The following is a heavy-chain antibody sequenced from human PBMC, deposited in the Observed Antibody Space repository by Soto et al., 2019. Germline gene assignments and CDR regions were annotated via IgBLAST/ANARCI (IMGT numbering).Heavy chain of an antibody. J-gene: IGHJ6*02. D-gene: IGHD2-2*02. CDR3: ARARYCASPSCYKHYYYGMDT. Sequence: QDQLVQSGAEVKKPGASVKISCEASGYTFTSHGISWVRQAPGQWLEWLGWISTYNSRTHYAQKVQGRVTMTTDTSTSTAYLDLRSLTFDDTAVYYCARARYCASPSCYKHYYYGMDTWGQGTAVTVSS. CDR1: GYTFTSHG. CDR2: ISTYNSRT. V-gene: IGHV1-18*04.